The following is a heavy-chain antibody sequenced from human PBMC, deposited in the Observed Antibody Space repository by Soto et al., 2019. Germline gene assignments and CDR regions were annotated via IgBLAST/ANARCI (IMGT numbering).Heavy chain of an antibody. D-gene: IGHD1-1*01. V-gene: IGHV3-15*07. CDR3: TTDLRGHFNWNSPR. CDR1: GFTFSNAW. CDR2: IKSKTDGGTT. J-gene: IGHJ4*02. Sequence: GGSLRLSCAASGFTFSNAWMNWVRQAPGKGLEWVGRIKSKTDGGTTDYAAPVKGRFTISRDDSKNTLYLQMNSLKTEDTAVYYCTTDLRGHFNWNSPRWGQGTLVTVSS.